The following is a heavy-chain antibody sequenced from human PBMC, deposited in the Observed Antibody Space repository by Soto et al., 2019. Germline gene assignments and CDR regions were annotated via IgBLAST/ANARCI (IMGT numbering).Heavy chain of an antibody. CDR2: IYYSGST. CDR1: GGSISSGGYY. J-gene: IGHJ6*02. Sequence: QVQLQESGPGLVKPSQTLSLTCTVSGGSISSGGYYWSWIRQHPGKGLEWIGYIYYSGSTYYNPSLKSRVTLSVDASKNQFSLKLSSVTAADTAVYYCARARVPGYYYYRMDVWGQGTTVTVSS. CDR3: ARARVPGYYYYRMDV. D-gene: IGHD2-2*01. V-gene: IGHV4-31*03.